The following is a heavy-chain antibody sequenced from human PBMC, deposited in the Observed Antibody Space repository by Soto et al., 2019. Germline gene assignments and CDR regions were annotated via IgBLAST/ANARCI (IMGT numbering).Heavy chain of an antibody. V-gene: IGHV3-30*18. Sequence: VQLVESGGGVVLPGRSLRLSCEVSEFTFRSHGMHWVRQAPGKGLEWLAVISYDGTNTYYADSVEGRFTISRDNSKNTLYLQMNSLRVEDTAVYYCAKGKEWELPLSYLLDVWGQGTTVTVS. CDR1: EFTFRSHG. CDR2: ISYDGTNT. J-gene: IGHJ6*02. CDR3: AKGKEWELPLSYLLDV. D-gene: IGHD1-26*01.